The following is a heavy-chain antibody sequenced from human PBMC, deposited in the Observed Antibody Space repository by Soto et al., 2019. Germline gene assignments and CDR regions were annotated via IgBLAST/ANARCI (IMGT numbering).Heavy chain of an antibody. CDR1: GFTFSAQV. J-gene: IGHJ4*02. V-gene: IGHV3-23*01. Sequence: GGSLRLSCAASGFTFSAQVMHWVGRAPGKGLEWVSRITSSAGGTYYADCVKGRFTVSGDNSKNTVYLQMNSLRDEHTAVYYCAKLTAAWGQGTLVTVSS. CDR2: ITSSAGGT. D-gene: IGHD6-13*01. CDR3: AKLTAA.